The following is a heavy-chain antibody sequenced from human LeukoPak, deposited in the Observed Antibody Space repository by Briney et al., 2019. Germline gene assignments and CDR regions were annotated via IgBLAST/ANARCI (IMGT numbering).Heavy chain of an antibody. CDR3: ARQALWFFDH. J-gene: IGHJ4*02. CDR2: IYSSGST. D-gene: IGHD2-21*01. V-gene: IGHV4-39*01. Sequence: SETLSLTCTVSGDSISQSNYYWGWLRQPPGKALEWLGSIYSSGSTYYDPPLKSRITVSADMSKNQFSLKVTSVTAADTAVYYCARQALWFFDHWGQGTLVTVSS. CDR1: GDSISQSNYY.